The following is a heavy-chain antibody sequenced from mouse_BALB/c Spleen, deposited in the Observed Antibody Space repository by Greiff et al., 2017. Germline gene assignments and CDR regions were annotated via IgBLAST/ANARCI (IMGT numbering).Heavy chain of an antibody. Sequence: VHLVESGPGLVAPSQSLSITCTVSGFSLTSYGVHWVRPPPGKGLEWLGVIWAGGSTNYNSALMSRLSISKDNSKSQVFLKMNSLQTDDTAMYYCARSFYYGSSYWYFDVWGAGTTVTVSS. V-gene: IGHV2-9*02. D-gene: IGHD1-1*01. J-gene: IGHJ1*01. CDR1: GFSLTSYG. CDR3: ARSFYYGSSYWYFDV. CDR2: IWAGGST.